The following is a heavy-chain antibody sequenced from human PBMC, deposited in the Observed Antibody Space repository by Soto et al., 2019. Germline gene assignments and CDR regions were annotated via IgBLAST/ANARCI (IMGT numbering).Heavy chain of an antibody. CDR2: IYDGSNK. CDR3: AKEVWSGPMDV. V-gene: IGHV3-30*18. Sequence: QVQLVESGGGVVQPGRSLRLSCAASGFTFSSYGMHWVRHAPGKGLEWVAVIYDGSNKYYADSVKGRFTISRDNSKNTVYLQMNSLRAEDTAVYYCAKEVWSGPMDVWGQGTTVTVSS. J-gene: IGHJ6*02. CDR1: GFTFSSYG. D-gene: IGHD3-3*01.